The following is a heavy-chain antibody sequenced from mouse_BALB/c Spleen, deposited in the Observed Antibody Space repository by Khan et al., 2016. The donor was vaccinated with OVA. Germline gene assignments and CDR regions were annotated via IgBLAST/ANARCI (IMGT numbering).Heavy chain of an antibody. CDR3: ARSNYYCSGLYAMDY. Sequence: DLVKPGASVKLSCKASGYTFTSYWINWIKQRPGQGLEWIGRIAPGSGSDYYNDMFKGKATLTIDTSSSTAYIQVRSLSSEDSAVYFCARSNYYCSGLYAMDYWGQGTSVTVSS. D-gene: IGHD1-1*02. CDR2: IAPGSGSD. CDR1: GYTFTSYW. V-gene: IGHV1S41*01. J-gene: IGHJ4*01.